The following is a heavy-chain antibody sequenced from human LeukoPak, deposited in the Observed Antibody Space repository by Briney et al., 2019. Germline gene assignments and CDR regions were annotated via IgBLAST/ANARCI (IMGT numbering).Heavy chain of an antibody. CDR1: GGSITGYY. D-gene: IGHD1-14*01. CDR3: ASPGNHYHYMDV. J-gene: IGHJ6*03. CDR2: ISYSGST. V-gene: IGHV4-59*12. Sequence: NPSETLSLTCSVSGGSITGYYWSWIRQPPGKGLEWIGYISYSGSTNYNPSLKSRVTISVDTSKNQLSLKLTSVTAADTAVYYCASPGNHYHYMDVWGKGTTVTVSS.